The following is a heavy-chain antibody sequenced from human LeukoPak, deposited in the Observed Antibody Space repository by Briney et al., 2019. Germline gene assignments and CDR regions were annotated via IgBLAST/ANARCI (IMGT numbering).Heavy chain of an antibody. D-gene: IGHD3-3*01. CDR1: GGPISSSSYY. J-gene: IGHJ5*02. CDR3: ARVGLRAYDFWSGYHNWFDP. CDR2: IYYSGST. V-gene: IGHV4-39*01. Sequence: SETLSLTCTVSGGPISSSSYYWGWIRQPPGKGLEWIGSIYYSGSTYYNPSLKSRVTISVDTSKNQFSLKLSSVTAADTAVYYCARVGLRAYDFWSGYHNWFDPWGQGTLVTVSS.